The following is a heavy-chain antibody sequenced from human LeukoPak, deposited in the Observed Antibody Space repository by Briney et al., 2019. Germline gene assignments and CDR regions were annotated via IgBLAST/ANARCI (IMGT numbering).Heavy chain of an antibody. V-gene: IGHV1-2*02. CDR1: GYTFTGSY. CDR3: AREQTSLESRSSTSCPADY. Sequence: ASVKVSCKASGYTFTGSYMHWVRQAPGQGLEWMGWINPNSGGTNYAQKFQGRVTMTRDTSISTAYMELSRLRSDDTAVYYCAREQTSLESRSSTSCPADYWGQGTLVTVSS. J-gene: IGHJ4*02. D-gene: IGHD2-2*01. CDR2: INPNSGGT.